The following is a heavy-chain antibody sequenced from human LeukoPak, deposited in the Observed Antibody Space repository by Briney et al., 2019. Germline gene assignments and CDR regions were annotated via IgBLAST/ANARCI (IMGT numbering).Heavy chain of an antibody. Sequence: SETLSLTCTVSGGSISSYYWSWIRQPPGKGLEWIGYIYYTGSTNYNPSLKSRVTISVDTSKNQFSLKLSSVTAADTAVYYCARVQWQWLADYYYYMDVWGKGTTVTVSS. D-gene: IGHD6-19*01. V-gene: IGHV4-59*01. CDR1: GGSISSYY. CDR2: IYYTGST. J-gene: IGHJ6*03. CDR3: ARVQWQWLADYYYYMDV.